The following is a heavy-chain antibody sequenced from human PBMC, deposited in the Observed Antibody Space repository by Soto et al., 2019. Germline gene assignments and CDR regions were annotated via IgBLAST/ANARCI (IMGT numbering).Heavy chain of an antibody. D-gene: IGHD3-22*01. V-gene: IGHV1-69*13. Sequence: SVKVSCKASGGTFSSYAISWVRQAPGQGLEWMGGIIPIFGTANYAQKFQGRVTISADESTSTAYMELSSLRSEDTAVYYCARGPYYYDGSGYYLLGNYYYGLDVWGQGTTVTVSS. CDR1: GGTFSSYA. J-gene: IGHJ6*02. CDR3: ARGPYYYDGSGYYLLGNYYYGLDV. CDR2: IIPIFGTA.